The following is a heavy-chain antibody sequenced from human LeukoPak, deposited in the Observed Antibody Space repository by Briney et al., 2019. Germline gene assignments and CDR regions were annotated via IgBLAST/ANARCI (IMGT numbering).Heavy chain of an antibody. V-gene: IGHV4-59*01. CDR3: ARTGQIVGASFDY. CDR2: IYYSGST. CDR1: GGSISSYY. J-gene: IGHJ4*02. D-gene: IGHD1-26*01. Sequence: PSETLSLTCTVSGGSISSYYWSWIRQPPGKGLEWIGYIYYSGSTNYNPSLKSRVTISVDTSKNQFSLKLSSVTAADTAVYYCARTGQIVGASFDYWGQGTLVTVSS.